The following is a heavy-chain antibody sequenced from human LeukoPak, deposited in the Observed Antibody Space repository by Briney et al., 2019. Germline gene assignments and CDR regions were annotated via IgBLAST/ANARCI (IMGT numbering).Heavy chain of an antibody. CDR3: ASLSGGVGARRFDY. Sequence: SETLSLTCTVSGDSMSRYYWNWIRQPPGKGLEWIGYISQKGSINYNPSLNSRVTISLDTSKNQFSLKLSSVTAADAAVYYCASLSGGVGARRFDYWGQGTLVTVSS. CDR1: GDSMSRYY. J-gene: IGHJ4*02. CDR2: ISQKGSI. D-gene: IGHD1-26*01. V-gene: IGHV4-59*08.